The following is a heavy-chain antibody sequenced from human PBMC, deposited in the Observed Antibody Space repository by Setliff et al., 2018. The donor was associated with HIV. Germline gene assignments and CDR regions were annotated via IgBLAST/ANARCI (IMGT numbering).Heavy chain of an antibody. V-gene: IGHV4-34*12. Sequence: SETLSLTCAVYGGSFSGYYWSWIRQPPGKGLEWIGEIIHSGSTNYNPSLKSRVTVSADTSKNQFSLRLNSVTAAETAVYYRAREERGWYNRCYFDVWGQGTMVTVSS. D-gene: IGHD6-19*01. CDR1: GGSFSGYY. CDR2: IIHSGST. CDR3: AREERGWYNRCYFDV. J-gene: IGHJ4*03.